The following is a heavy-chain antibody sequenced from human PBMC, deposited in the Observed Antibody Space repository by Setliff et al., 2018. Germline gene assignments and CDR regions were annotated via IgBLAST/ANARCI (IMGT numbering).Heavy chain of an antibody. J-gene: IGHJ5*02. CDR3: ARVLVLGYNWFDP. CDR2: IDPSGDT. V-gene: IGHV4-61*09. D-gene: IGHD3-10*01. CDR1: GDSLSSGTQY. Sequence: SETLSLTCSVLGDSLSSGTQYWAWIRQPAGKGLEWIGHIDPSGDTNYNPSFKSRVTISIDTSKNQFSLKVNSVTAADTAVYFCARVLVLGYNWFDPWGQGTLVTVSS.